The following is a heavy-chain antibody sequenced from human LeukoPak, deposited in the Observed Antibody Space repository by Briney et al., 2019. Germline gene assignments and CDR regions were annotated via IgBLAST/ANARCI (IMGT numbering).Heavy chain of an antibody. J-gene: IGHJ3*02. CDR3: ARDGGSNCGGDCYAKLTVFDI. V-gene: IGHV3-66*01. CDR1: GFTVSSNY. D-gene: IGHD2-21*02. Sequence: PGGSLRLSCAASGFTVSSNYMSWVRQAPGKGLEWVSVIYSGGSTYYADSVKGRFTISRDNSKNTLYLQMNSLRAEDTAVYYCARDGGSNCGGDCYAKLTVFDIWGQGTMVTVSS. CDR2: IYSGGST.